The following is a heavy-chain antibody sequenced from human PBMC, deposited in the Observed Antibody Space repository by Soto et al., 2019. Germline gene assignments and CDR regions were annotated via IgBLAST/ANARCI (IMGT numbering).Heavy chain of an antibody. CDR1: GYTFTRYD. Sequence: ASVKVSCKASGYTFTRYDITWVRQATGQGLEWMGWMNPQTGNTAYAEKFQGRVTMTRSTSINTAYMELSGLRSEDTAVYYCARLSEESSSSNYYYFYMDVWGKGSTVTVSS. CDR3: ARLSEESSSSNYYYFYMDV. V-gene: IGHV1-8*01. D-gene: IGHD6-6*01. J-gene: IGHJ6*03. CDR2: MNPQTGNT.